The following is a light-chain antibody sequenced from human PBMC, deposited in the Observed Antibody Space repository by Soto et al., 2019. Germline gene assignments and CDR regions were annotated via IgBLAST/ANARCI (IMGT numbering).Light chain of an antibody. V-gene: IGKV1-39*01. Sequence: DIQMTQSPSSLSASVGDSVTITCRASQSISNYLNWYQQKPGKAPKLLVYAASSLQSGVPSRFSGSRSGTDFTLTISSLQPEDFATYYCQQCYSTPFTLGPGTKVDIK. CDR3: QQCYSTPFT. J-gene: IGKJ3*01. CDR2: AAS. CDR1: QSISNY.